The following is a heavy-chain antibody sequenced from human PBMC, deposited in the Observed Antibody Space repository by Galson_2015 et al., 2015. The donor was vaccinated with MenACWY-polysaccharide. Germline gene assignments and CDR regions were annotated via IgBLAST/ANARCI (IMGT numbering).Heavy chain of an antibody. CDR2: ISASSSAI. D-gene: IGHD1-1*01. CDR3: ALYNWNDKGGALDS. Sequence: SLRLSCAASGFAFSGYSLNWVRQTPGKGLEWVSYISASSSAIYYADSVKGRFTISRDNAKKSLYLQMNSLRDEDTAVYYCALYNWNDKGGALDSWGRGTMVTVSS. CDR1: GFAFSGYS. V-gene: IGHV3-48*02. J-gene: IGHJ3*02.